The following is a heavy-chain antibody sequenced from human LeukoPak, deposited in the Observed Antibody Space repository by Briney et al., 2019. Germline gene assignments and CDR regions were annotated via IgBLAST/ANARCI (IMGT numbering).Heavy chain of an antibody. CDR2: IYYSGST. V-gene: IGHV4-59*01. CDR1: GGSISSYY. J-gene: IGHJ3*02. Sequence: SETLSLTCTVSGGSISSYYWSWIRQPPGKGLEWIGYIYYSGSTNYNPSLKSRVTISVDTSKNQFSLKLSSVTAADTAVYYCARLGYYVSSGYYYAFDIWGQGTMVTVSS. D-gene: IGHD3-22*01. CDR3: ARLGYYVSSGYYYAFDI.